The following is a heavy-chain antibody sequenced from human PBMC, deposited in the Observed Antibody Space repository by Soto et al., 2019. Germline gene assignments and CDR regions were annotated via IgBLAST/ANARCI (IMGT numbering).Heavy chain of an antibody. D-gene: IGHD5-18*01. CDR3: AREVERGSSYGYLEY. CDR1: GYTFTYYY. J-gene: IGHJ4*02. CDR2: INPSSGGT. V-gene: IGHV1-46*01. Sequence: GASVKVSCKASGYTFTYYYIHWVRQAPGQGLEWMGIINPSSGGTSYAQKFQGRVTMTRDTSTSTVYMELSSLRSEDTAVYYCAREVERGSSYGYLEYWGQGTPVTVSS.